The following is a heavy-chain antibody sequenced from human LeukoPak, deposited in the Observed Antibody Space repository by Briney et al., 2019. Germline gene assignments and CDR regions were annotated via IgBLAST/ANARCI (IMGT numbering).Heavy chain of an antibody. J-gene: IGHJ6*03. V-gene: IGHV4-4*07. D-gene: IGHD2-2*01. CDR1: GGSISSYY. Sequence: PSETLSLTCTVSGGSISSYYWSWIRQPAGKGLEWIGRISTSGSTNYNPSLKSRVTMLVDTSKNQFSLKLSSVTAADTAVYYCARHRKVVPRNDYYYYMDVWGKGTTVTVSS. CDR3: ARHRKVVPRNDYYYYMDV. CDR2: ISTSGST.